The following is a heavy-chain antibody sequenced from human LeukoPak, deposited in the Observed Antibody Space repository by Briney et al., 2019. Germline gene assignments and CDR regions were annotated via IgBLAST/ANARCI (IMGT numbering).Heavy chain of an antibody. Sequence: ASVKVSCKASGGTFSSYAISWVRQAPGQGLEWMGGIIPIFGTANYAQKFQGRVTITADESTSTAYMELSSLRSEDTAVYYCAKPRSITMIVVASDYWGQGTLVTVSS. CDR2: IIPIFGTA. V-gene: IGHV1-69*13. J-gene: IGHJ4*02. CDR1: GGTFSSYA. CDR3: AKPRSITMIVVASDY. D-gene: IGHD3-22*01.